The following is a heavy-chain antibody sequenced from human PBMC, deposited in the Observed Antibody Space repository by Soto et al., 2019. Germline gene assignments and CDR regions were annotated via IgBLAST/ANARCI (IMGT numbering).Heavy chain of an antibody. CDR3: ARRLWVSDLYYYYGLAV. D-gene: IGHD3-16*01. J-gene: IGHJ6*02. CDR1: EFTFSNYG. V-gene: IGHV3-48*02. CDR2: ISSSGSPI. Sequence: GGSLRLSCAASEFTFSNYGFNWVRQAPGKGLEWVSYISSSGSPIYYADSVRGRFTISRDNSKNSLYLQMNSLRDEDTALYYCARRLWVSDLYYYYGLAVWGQGTSVTGSS.